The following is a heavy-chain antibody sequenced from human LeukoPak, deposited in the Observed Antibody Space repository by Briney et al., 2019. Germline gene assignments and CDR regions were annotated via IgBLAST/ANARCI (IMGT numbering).Heavy chain of an antibody. CDR1: GYTFTSYA. CDR3: AKSEAAGEFDY. Sequence: ASVKVSCKASGYTFTSYAMHWVRQAPGQRLEWMGWINAGNGNTKYSQKFQGRVTITRDTSASTAYMELRSLRFDDTAVYYCAKSEAAGEFDYWGQGTLVTVSS. CDR2: INAGNGNT. J-gene: IGHJ4*02. V-gene: IGHV1-3*01. D-gene: IGHD3-16*01.